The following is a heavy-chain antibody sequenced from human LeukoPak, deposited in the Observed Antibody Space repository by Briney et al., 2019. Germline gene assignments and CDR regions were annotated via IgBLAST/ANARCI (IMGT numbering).Heavy chain of an antibody. V-gene: IGHV3-23*01. CDR2: ISRSGGTT. CDR1: GFTFSSYD. Sequence: GGSLRLSCAASGFTFSSYDMTWVRQTPGKGLQWVALISRSGGTTHYADSVKGRFTIPRDNSKNTLYLQMTSLRAEDTAEYYCAKRGGTESFYYYYYMDVWGKGTTVTVSS. CDR3: AKRGGTESFYYYYYMDV. J-gene: IGHJ6*03. D-gene: IGHD2-15*01.